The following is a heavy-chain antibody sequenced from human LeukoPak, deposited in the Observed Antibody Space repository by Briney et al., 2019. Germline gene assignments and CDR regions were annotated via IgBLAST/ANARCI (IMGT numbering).Heavy chain of an antibody. D-gene: IGHD2-2*01. CDR1: GFTFDDYG. CDR2: INWNGGSS. Sequence: PGGSLRLSCAASGFTFDDYGMSWVRQAPGKGLEWVAGINWNGGSSSYADSVKGRFTISRDSPKNSLYLQMNSLRAEDTAVYYCAVKGYCSSTSCLGLDYWGQGTLVTVSS. CDR3: AVKGYCSSTSCLGLDY. V-gene: IGHV3-20*04. J-gene: IGHJ4*02.